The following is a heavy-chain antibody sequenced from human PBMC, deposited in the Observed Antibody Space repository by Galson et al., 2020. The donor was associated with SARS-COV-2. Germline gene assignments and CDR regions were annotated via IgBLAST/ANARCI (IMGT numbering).Heavy chain of an antibody. D-gene: IGHD6-13*01. CDR3: AKDKKIISADYYFDN. Sequence: GESLKISCAASGFTFSTYALHWVRQAPGKGLEWVAVISNDGNYKNFADSVKGRFTIFRDNPKNTLYLQMNSLRAEDTAVYYCAKDKKIISADYYFDNWGQGTLVTVSS. J-gene: IGHJ4*02. CDR2: ISNDGNYK. V-gene: IGHV3-30*18. CDR1: GFTFSTYA.